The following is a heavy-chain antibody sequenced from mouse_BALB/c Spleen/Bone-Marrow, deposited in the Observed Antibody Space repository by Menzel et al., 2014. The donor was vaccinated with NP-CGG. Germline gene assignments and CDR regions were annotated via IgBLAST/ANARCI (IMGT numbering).Heavy chain of an antibody. D-gene: IGHD2-1*01. CDR1: GFDFSRYW. J-gene: IGHJ2*01. CDR3: ARNGYYGYSDY. V-gene: IGHV4-1*02. Sequence: DVQLQESGGGLVQPGGSLKLSCAASGFDFSRYWMSWVRQAPGKGLEWIGEINPDSSTINYTPSLKDKFIISRDNAKNTLCLQMSKVRSEDTALYYCARNGYYGYSDYWGQGSPLTVSS. CDR2: INPDSSTI.